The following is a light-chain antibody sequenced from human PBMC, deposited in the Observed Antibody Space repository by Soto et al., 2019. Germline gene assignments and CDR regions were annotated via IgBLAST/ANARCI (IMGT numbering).Light chain of an antibody. J-gene: IGKJ4*01. Sequence: AIRMTQSPSSLSASVGDRVTITCRASQGIGRDLGWYQHKPGKAPNLLIYAASTLQSGVSSRFSGSGSGTDFTVTISSLQPEDFATYYCQQSYSMPRTFGGGTKVDIK. CDR1: QGIGRD. CDR3: QQSYSMPRT. V-gene: IGKV1-6*01. CDR2: AAS.